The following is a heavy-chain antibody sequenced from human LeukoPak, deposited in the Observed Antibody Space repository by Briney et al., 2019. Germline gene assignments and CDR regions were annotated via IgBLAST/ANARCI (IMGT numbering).Heavy chain of an antibody. CDR2: ISGSGTAT. V-gene: IGHV3-23*01. J-gene: IGHJ4*02. Sequence: GGSLRLSCAAYGYTFTYYGMGWHRQAPGKGLEWVSGISGSGTATYYTDSVKGRFTISRDNSKNTLYLQMNSLRAKDTAINYCANSGWEDGYIRGCGDYWGQGTLVTVSS. CDR1: GYTFTYYG. D-gene: IGHD5-24*01. CDR3: ANSGWEDGYIRGCGDY.